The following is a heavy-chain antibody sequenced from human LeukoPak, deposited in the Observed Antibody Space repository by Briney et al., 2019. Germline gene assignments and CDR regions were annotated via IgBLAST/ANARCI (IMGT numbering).Heavy chain of an antibody. D-gene: IGHD3-10*02. V-gene: IGHV3-7*01. CDR1: GFKFGGFS. Sequence: PGGSLRLSCGASGFKFGGFSMSWVRQAPGKGLERVTYMDEYGSEIFYVDSVKGRFTISRDNAKNSLYLQMNSLRAEDTAVYYCAELGITMIGGVWGKGTTVTISS. CDR3: AELGITMIGGV. CDR2: MDEYGSEI. J-gene: IGHJ6*04.